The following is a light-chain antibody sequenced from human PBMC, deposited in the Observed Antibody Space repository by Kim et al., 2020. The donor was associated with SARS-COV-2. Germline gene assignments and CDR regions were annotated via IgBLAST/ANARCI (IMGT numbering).Light chain of an antibody. Sequence: SVTLSCAGTSSNIGAGYALQWYQQIPGTAPRLLISDSTNRPSGVPDRFSGSIPGTSASLVITGLQADDEADYYCQSFDNSLTGVVFGGGTKVTVL. CDR3: QSFDNSLTGVV. J-gene: IGLJ2*01. V-gene: IGLV1-40*01. CDR2: DST. CDR1: SSNIGAGYA.